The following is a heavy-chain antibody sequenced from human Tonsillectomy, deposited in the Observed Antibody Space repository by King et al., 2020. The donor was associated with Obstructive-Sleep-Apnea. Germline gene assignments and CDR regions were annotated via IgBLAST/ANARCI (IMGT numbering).Heavy chain of an antibody. Sequence: VPLQESGPGLVKPSQTLSLTCTVSGGSISSAGYYWSWIRQHPGKGLEWIGYIYYSGDTYYNPSLKSRVTISVDTSKNQFSLKLSSVTAADTAVYYCARVYGDDASYFDYWGQGTLVTVSS. CDR1: GGSISSAGYY. J-gene: IGHJ4*02. CDR3: ARVYGDDASYFDY. CDR2: IYYSGDT. D-gene: IGHD4-17*01. V-gene: IGHV4-31*03.